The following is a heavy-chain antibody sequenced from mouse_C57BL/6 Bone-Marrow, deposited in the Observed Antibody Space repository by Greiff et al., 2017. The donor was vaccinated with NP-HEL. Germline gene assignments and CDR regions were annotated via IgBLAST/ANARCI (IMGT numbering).Heavy chain of an antibody. D-gene: IGHD1-1*01. CDR3: ATTVDYYAMDY. CDR2: INPNNGGT. V-gene: IGHV1-18*01. CDR1: GYTFTDYN. J-gene: IGHJ4*01. Sequence: EVQLQQSGPELVKPGASVKIPCKASGYTFTDYNMDWVKQSHGKSLEWIGDINPNNGGTIYNQKFKGKATLTVDKSSSTAYMELRSLTSEDTAVYYCATTVDYYAMDYWGQGTSVTVSS.